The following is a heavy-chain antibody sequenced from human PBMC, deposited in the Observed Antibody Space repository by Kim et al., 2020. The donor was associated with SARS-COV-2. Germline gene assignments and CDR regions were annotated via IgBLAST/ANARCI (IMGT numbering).Heavy chain of an antibody. J-gene: IGHJ1*01. D-gene: IGHD3-22*01. CDR3: AREDYYDSSGYYPSAEYFQH. V-gene: IGHV3-7*03. Sequence: GGSLRLSCAASGFTFSSYWMSWVRQAPGKGLEWVANIKQDGSEKYYVDSVKGRFTISRDNAKNSLYLQMNSLRAEDTAVYYCAREDYYDSSGYYPSAEYFQHWGQGTLVTVSS. CDR2: IKQDGSEK. CDR1: GFTFSSYW.